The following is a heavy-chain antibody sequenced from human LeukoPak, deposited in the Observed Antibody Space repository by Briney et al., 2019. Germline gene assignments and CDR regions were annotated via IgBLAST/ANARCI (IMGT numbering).Heavy chain of an antibody. V-gene: IGHV3-48*01. D-gene: IGHD4-17*01. J-gene: IGHJ4*02. CDR2: ISSSSSTI. CDR3: ATGDYGDYVGYFDY. CDR1: GFTFSSYS. Sequence: GGSLRLSCAASGFTFSSYSMNWVRQAPGKGLEWVSYISSSSSTIYYADSVKGRFTISRDNAKNSLYLQMNSLRAEDTAVNYCATGDYGDYVGYFDYWGQGTLVTVSS.